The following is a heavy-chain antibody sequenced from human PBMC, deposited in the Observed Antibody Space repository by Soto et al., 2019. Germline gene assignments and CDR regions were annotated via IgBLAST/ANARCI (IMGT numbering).Heavy chain of an antibody. D-gene: IGHD3-22*01. J-gene: IGHJ4*02. V-gene: IGHV5-10-1*01. Sequence: GESLKISCKGSGYSFAGYWITWVRQKPGKGLEWMGRIDPSDSQTYYSPSFRGHVTISVTKSTTTVFLQWSSLRASDTAMYYCARQIYDSDTGPNFQYYFDSWGQGTPVTVSS. CDR1: GYSFAGYW. CDR3: ARQIYDSDTGPNFQYYFDS. CDR2: IDPSDSQT.